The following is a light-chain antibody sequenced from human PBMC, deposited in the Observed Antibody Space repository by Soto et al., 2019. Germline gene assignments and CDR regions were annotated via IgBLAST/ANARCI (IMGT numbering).Light chain of an antibody. CDR2: GAS. CDR1: QSVSSN. Sequence: EILMTQYPATLSVSPGESATLCCRASQSVSSNLAWYQQKPGQAPRLLIYGASTRATGIPARFSGSGSGTEFTLTISSLQSEDFAVYYCQQYNNWPRTFGQGTKVDIK. CDR3: QQYNNWPRT. J-gene: IGKJ1*01. V-gene: IGKV3-15*01.